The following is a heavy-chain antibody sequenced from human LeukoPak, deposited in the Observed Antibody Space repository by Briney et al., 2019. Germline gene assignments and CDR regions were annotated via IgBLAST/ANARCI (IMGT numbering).Heavy chain of an antibody. CDR2: INQGGGEK. CDR3: ARDGRPLDY. V-gene: IGHV3-7*03. Sequence: GGSLRLSCVGSGITLGRYLMRWVGQAPGKGLEGVANINQGGGEKYYLDSVKGRFTISRDNAKNSLYLQMNSLEVRGTAWDYCARDGRPLDYWGQGTLVTVSS. J-gene: IGHJ4*02. CDR1: GITLGRYL.